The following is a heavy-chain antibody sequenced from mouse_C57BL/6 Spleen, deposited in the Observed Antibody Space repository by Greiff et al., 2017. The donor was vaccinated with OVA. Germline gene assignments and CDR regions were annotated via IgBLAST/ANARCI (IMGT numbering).Heavy chain of an antibody. CDR2: IYPSDSET. V-gene: IGHV1-61*01. D-gene: IGHD1-1*01. J-gene: IGHJ1*03. Sequence: QVQLQQPGAELVRPGSSVKLSCKASGYTFTSYWMDWVKQRPGQGLEWIGNIYPSDSETNYNQKFKDKATLTVDKSSSTAYMQLSSLTSEDSAVYYCARKMSYGSSYGYFDVWGTGTTVTVAS. CDR1: GYTFTSYW. CDR3: ARKMSYGSSYGYFDV.